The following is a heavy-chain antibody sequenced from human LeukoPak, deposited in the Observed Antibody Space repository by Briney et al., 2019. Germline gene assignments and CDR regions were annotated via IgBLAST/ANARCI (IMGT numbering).Heavy chain of an antibody. J-gene: IGHJ4*02. Sequence: PGGSLRLSCAASGFTVSSNYMSWVRQAPGKGLEWVSTISGSGGSTYYADSVKGRFTISRDNSKNTLYLQMNSLRAEDTAIYYCAKVQDYDILTGYYIAGGKFDYWGQGTLVTVSS. D-gene: IGHD3-9*01. CDR1: GFTVSSNY. V-gene: IGHV3-23*01. CDR2: ISGSGGST. CDR3: AKVQDYDILTGYYIAGGKFDY.